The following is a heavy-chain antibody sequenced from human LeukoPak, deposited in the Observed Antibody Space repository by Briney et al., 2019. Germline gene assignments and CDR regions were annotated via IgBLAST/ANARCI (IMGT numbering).Heavy chain of an antibody. J-gene: IGHJ6*02. D-gene: IGHD2-8*01. CDR3: ARDGDIVLMVYARREYGMDV. Sequence: QPGASLRLSCVASGFTFSNYAMSWVRQAPGKRLEWVSAVTGRGSTIYYADSVKGRFTISRDNAKNSLYLQMNSLRAEDTAVYYCARDGDIVLMVYARREYGMDVWGQGTTVTVSS. V-gene: IGHV3-23*01. CDR1: GFTFSNYA. CDR2: VTGRGSTI.